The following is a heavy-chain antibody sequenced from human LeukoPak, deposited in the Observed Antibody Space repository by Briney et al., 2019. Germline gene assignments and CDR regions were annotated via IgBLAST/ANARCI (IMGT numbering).Heavy chain of an antibody. J-gene: IGHJ4*02. CDR1: GFTFSGYG. CDR3: AKVGYDSSGYYYFDY. CDR2: ISGSGGNT. V-gene: IGHV3-23*01. Sequence: GGSLRLSCAASGFTFSGYGMSWVRQAPGKGLEWVSAISGSGGNTYYADSVKGRFTISRDNSKNTLYLQMNSLRAEDTAVYYCAKVGYDSSGYYYFDYWGQGTLVTVSS. D-gene: IGHD3-22*01.